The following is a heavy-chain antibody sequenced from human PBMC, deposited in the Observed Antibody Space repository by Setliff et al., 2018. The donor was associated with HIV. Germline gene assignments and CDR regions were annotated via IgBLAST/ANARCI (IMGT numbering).Heavy chain of an antibody. Sequence: GGSLRLSCAASGFTFSSYRMNWVRQTPGKGLEWVSFISSSGSSIYYADSVKGRFTISRDNDKNSLYLQMNSLRAEDTAVYYCAREGGERWLQLDYWGQGTLVTVSS. V-gene: IGHV3-48*01. J-gene: IGHJ4*02. CDR3: AREGGERWLQLDY. D-gene: IGHD5-12*01. CDR2: ISSSGSSI. CDR1: GFTFSSYR.